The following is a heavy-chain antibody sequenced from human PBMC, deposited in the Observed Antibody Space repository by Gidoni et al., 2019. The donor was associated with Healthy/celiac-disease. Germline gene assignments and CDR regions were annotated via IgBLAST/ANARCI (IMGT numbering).Heavy chain of an antibody. CDR1: GFTFDDYA. J-gene: IGHJ3*02. Sequence: EVQQVEHGGGLVQPGRSLRVHCGASGFTFDDYAMHWVRQAPGKGLGWVSGISWNSGSIGSADSVKGRFTISRDNAKNSLYLQMNSLRAEDTALYYCAKELRGYYVSSGYSVSAFDIWGQGTMVTVSS. D-gene: IGHD3-22*01. V-gene: IGHV3-9*01. CDR2: ISWNSGSI. CDR3: AKELRGYYVSSGYSVSAFDI.